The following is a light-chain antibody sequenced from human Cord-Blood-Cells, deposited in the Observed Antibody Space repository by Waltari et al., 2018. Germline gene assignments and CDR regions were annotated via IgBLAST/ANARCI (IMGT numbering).Light chain of an antibody. Sequence: DLQLPQSPSTLSASVGHRFPFTCRARQSISSWLAWYQQKPGKAPKLLIYKASSLESGVPSRFSGSGSGTEFTLTISSLQPDDFATYYCQQYNSYSRSFGGGTKVEIK. CDR1: QSISSW. CDR2: KAS. J-gene: IGKJ4*01. CDR3: QQYNSYSRS. V-gene: IGKV1-5*03.